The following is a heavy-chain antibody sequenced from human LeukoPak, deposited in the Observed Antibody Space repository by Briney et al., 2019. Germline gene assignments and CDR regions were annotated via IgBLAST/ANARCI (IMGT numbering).Heavy chain of an antibody. J-gene: IGHJ4*02. CDR1: GYTFSNYG. Sequence: ASVKVSCKASGYTFSNYGMNWVRQAPGQGLEWMGWINTKTGNTTYAQGFAGRCVFSLDTSVSTHYLQISSLKAEDTAVYYCARGETGYSSGWDEYWGQGTLVTVSS. CDR2: INTKTGNT. V-gene: IGHV7-4-1*02. CDR3: ARGETGYSSGWDEY. D-gene: IGHD6-19*01.